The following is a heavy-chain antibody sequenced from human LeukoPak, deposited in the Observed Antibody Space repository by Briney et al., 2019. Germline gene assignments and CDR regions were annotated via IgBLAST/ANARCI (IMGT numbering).Heavy chain of an antibody. CDR3: AREDRVTIFGVDSYGMDV. V-gene: IGHV3-49*03. D-gene: IGHD3-3*01. CDR2: IRSKAYGGTT. Sequence: GGSLRLSCTASGFTFGDYAMSWFRQAPGKGLEWVGFIRSKAYGGTTEYAASVKGRFTISRDDSKSIAYLQMNSLRAEDTAVYYCAREDRVTIFGVDSYGMDVWGQGTTVTVSS. CDR1: GFTFGDYA. J-gene: IGHJ6*02.